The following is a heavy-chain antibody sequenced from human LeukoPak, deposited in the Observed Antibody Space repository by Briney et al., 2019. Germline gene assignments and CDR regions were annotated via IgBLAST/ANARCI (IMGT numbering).Heavy chain of an antibody. CDR3: GRHVSEGAHYYYMDV. CDR2: IYDSGRT. Sequence: SETLSLTCTVSGGSISSSSNYWGCIRQPPGKGLEWIGSIYDSGRTYYNSSLMNRVTISVDTSMNQFFLKLSSVTAADTAVYYCGRHVSEGAHYYYMDVWGKGATVTVSS. V-gene: IGHV4-39*01. CDR1: GGSISSSSNY. D-gene: IGHD5/OR15-5a*01. J-gene: IGHJ6*03.